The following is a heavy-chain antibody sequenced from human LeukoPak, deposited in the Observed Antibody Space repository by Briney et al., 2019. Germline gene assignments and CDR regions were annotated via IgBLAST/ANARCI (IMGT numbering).Heavy chain of an antibody. CDR1: GGSISTISSGTYY. Sequence: PSETLSLTCTVSGGSISTISSGTYYWGWIRQPPGKGLEWIGEINHSGSTNYNPSLKSRVTISVDTSKNQFSLKLSSVTAADTAVYYCARHVIPHRWLALDEAFDIWGQGTMVTVSS. CDR3: ARHVIPHRWLALDEAFDI. V-gene: IGHV4-39*07. CDR2: INHSGST. D-gene: IGHD6-19*01. J-gene: IGHJ3*02.